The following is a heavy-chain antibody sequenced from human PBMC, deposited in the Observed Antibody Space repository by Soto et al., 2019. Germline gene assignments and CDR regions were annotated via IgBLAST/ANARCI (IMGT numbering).Heavy chain of an antibody. CDR2: ISGSGGST. V-gene: IGHV3-23*01. J-gene: IGHJ4*02. CDR1: GFTFSSYA. Sequence: EVQLLESGGGLVQPGGSLRLSCAASGFTFSSYAMSWVRQAPGKGLEWVSAISGSGGSTYYADSVKGRFTISRDNSKNTLYLQMNSLRAEDTAVYYCARGLYYYGSGTPGYWGQGTLVTVSS. D-gene: IGHD3-10*01. CDR3: ARGLYYYGSGTPGY.